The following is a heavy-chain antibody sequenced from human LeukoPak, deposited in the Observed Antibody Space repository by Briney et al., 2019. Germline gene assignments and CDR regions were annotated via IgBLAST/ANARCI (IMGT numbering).Heavy chain of an antibody. V-gene: IGHV1-2*02. CDR1: GYTFTGYY. Sequence: ASVKVSCKASGYTFTGYYMHWVRQAPGQGLEWMGWINPNSGGTNYAQKFQGRVTMTRDTSISTAYMELSRLRSDDTAVYYCARGPNWNADPHDAFDIWGQGTMVTVSS. CDR3: ARGPNWNADPHDAFDI. J-gene: IGHJ3*02. D-gene: IGHD1-1*01. CDR2: INPNSGGT.